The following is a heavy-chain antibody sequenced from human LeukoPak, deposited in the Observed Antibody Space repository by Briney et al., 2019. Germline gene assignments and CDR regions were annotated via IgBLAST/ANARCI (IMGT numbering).Heavy chain of an antibody. CDR2: IRNDGSNK. CDR1: GFTFSSYG. V-gene: IGHV3-30*02. Sequence: GGSLRLSCAASGFTFSSYGMHWVRQAPGKGLEWVALIRNDGSNKYSADSVKGRFTISRDNSKHTLYLQMDSLRTEDTALYYCAKAFSSSSWAFDIWGQGTMVTVSS. J-gene: IGHJ3*02. CDR3: AKAFSSSSWAFDI. D-gene: IGHD6-6*01.